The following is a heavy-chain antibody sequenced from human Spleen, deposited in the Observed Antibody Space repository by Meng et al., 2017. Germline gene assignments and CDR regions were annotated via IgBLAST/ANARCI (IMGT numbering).Heavy chain of an antibody. Sequence: QVQLVQSGTEVKKAGSSVKVSCKASGGTFSSDAISWVRQAPGQGLEWMGGIIPIFGTTNYAQKFQGRVTIIADESTSTAYMELSGLRSEDTALYYCARGAVVATTYYFEYWGQGSLVTVSS. CDR1: GGTFSSDA. CDR2: IIPIFGTT. V-gene: IGHV1-69*01. D-gene: IGHD2-15*01. CDR3: ARGAVVATTYYFEY. J-gene: IGHJ4*02.